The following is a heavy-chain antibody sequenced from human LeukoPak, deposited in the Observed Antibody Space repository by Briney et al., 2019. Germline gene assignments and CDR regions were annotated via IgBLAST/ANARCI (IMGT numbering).Heavy chain of an antibody. Sequence: GGSLRLSCAASGFTFSSYTIHWLRQAPGKGLEWVAIISYDGSNKFYADSVKGRFTISRDNSKNTLYLQMNSLRAEDTAVYYCAKFSHTIFAHWGQGTLVTVSS. V-gene: IGHV3-30-3*02. CDR3: AKFSHTIFAH. CDR1: GFTFSSYT. D-gene: IGHD3-3*01. J-gene: IGHJ1*01. CDR2: ISYDGSNK.